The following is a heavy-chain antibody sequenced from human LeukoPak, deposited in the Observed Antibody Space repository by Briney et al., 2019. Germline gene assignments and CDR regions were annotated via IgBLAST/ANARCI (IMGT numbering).Heavy chain of an antibody. D-gene: IGHD2-2*02. CDR1: GGSISSGGYY. J-gene: IGHJ4*02. CDR3: ARRRGYCSSTSCYRDFDY. CDR2: IYYSGST. V-gene: IGHV4-31*03. Sequence: SETLSLTCTVSGGSISSGGYYWSWIRQHPGKGLEWIGYIYYSGSTYYNPSLKSRVTISVDTSKNQFSLKLSSVTAADTAVYYCARRRGYCSSTSCYRDFDYWGQGTLVTVSS.